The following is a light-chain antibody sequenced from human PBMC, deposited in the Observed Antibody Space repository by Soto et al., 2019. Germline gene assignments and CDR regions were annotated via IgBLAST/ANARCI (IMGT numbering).Light chain of an antibody. Sequence: DIQMTQSPSSLSASVGDRVTITCRASQSIANYLAWYQQKPGKVPKLLIYAASILKSGVPSRFSGSQYGTDFSLTISGLQPEDVATYYCHKYNTAPFTFGPGTKVDVK. CDR1: QSIANY. V-gene: IGKV1-27*01. CDR2: AAS. J-gene: IGKJ3*01. CDR3: HKYNTAPFT.